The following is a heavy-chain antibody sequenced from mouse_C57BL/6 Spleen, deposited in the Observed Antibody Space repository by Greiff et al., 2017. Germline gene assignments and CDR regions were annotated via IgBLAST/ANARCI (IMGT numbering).Heavy chain of an antibody. J-gene: IGHJ3*01. CDR1: GYTFTSYW. D-gene: IGHD2-2*01. V-gene: IGHV1-74*01. CDR2: IHPSDSDT. Sequence: QVQLKQPGAELVKPGASVKVSCKASGYTFTSYWMHWVKQRPGQGLEWIGRIHPSDSDTNYNQKFKGKATLTVDKSSSTAYMQLSSLTSEDSAVYYCAIYPMVTTGAYGGQGTLVTVSA. CDR3: AIYPMVTTGAY.